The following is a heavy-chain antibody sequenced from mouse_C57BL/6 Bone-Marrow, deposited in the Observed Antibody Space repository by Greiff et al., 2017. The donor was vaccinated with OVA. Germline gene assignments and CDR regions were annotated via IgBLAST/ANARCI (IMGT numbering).Heavy chain of an antibody. CDR1: GYTFTSYG. V-gene: IGHV1-81*01. CDR2: IYPRSGNT. Sequence: QVTLKESGAELARPGASVKLSCKASGYTFTSYGISWVKQRTGQGLEWIGEIYPRSGNTYYNEKFKGKATLTADKSSSTAYMELRSLTSEDSAVYFCAREGLRSLDYWGQGTTLTVSS. D-gene: IGHD2-2*01. CDR3: AREGLRSLDY. J-gene: IGHJ2*01.